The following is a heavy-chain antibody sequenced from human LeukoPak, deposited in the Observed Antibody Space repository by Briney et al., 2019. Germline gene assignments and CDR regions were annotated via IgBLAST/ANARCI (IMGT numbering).Heavy chain of an antibody. CDR2: INPNSGGT. J-gene: IGHJ6*03. Sequence: ASVKVSCKASGYTFINYYMHWVRQAPGQGLEWMGWINPNSGGTNYAQKFQGRVTMTRDTSISTAYMELSRLRSDDTAVYYCARDRKYYYYMDVWGKGTTVTVSS. CDR3: ARDRKYYYYMDV. CDR1: GYTFINYY. V-gene: IGHV1-2*02.